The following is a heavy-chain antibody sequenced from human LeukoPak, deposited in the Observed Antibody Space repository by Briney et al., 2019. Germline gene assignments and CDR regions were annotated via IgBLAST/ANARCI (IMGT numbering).Heavy chain of an antibody. CDR3: ARDTRSYDTIVSYYFDS. Sequence: SETLSLTCSVSGASTTSYYWNWIRQAPGKGLEWIGYIYSDGTTSYSPSLRSRVTISIDTSRNQFSLKLSSVTAADAAVYYCARDTRSYDTIVSYYFDSWGKGALVTVS. V-gene: IGHV4-59*01. CDR2: IYSDGTT. J-gene: IGHJ4*02. D-gene: IGHD2-2*01. CDR1: GASTTSYY.